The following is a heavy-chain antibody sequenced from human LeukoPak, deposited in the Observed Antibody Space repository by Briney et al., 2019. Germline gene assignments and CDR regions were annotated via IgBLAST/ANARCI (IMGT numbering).Heavy chain of an antibody. CDR3: AREEGPYCGGDCDAFDI. D-gene: IGHD2-21*02. J-gene: IGHJ3*02. CDR1: GFTFSSYE. CDR2: IYTSGST. V-gene: IGHV4-59*10. Sequence: GSLRLSCAAYGFTFSSYEMNWVRQAPGKGLEWIGRIYTSGSTNYNPSLKSRVTISVDTSKNQFSLKLSSVTAADTAVYYCAREEGPYCGGDCDAFDIWGQGTMVTVSS.